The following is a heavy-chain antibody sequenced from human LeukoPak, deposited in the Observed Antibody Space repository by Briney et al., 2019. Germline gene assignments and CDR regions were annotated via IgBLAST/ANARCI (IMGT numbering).Heavy chain of an antibody. J-gene: IGHJ4*02. CDR3: AKGRWALFDC. Sequence: SQTVSLTCDISGDSLSSNSAAWNWTRQSPSRGLEWLGRTYYRTKWYNDYAVPVKSRMTINADTSEDQFSLQLNSVTPEDTAVYYCAKGRWALFDCWGKGTLVTVSS. D-gene: IGHD3-10*01. CDR2: TYYRTKWYN. CDR1: GDSLSSNSAA. V-gene: IGHV6-1*01.